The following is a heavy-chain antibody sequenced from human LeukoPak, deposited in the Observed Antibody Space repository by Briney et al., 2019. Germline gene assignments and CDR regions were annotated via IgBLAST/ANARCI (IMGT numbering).Heavy chain of an antibody. CDR1: GFTFSSYA. J-gene: IGHJ4*02. CDR2: ISYDGSNK. D-gene: IGHD6-19*01. Sequence: GGSLRLSCAASGFTFSSYAMHWVRQAPGRGLEWVAVISYDGSNKYYADSVKGRFTISRDNSKNTLYLQMNSLRAEDTAVYYCARGHQWLDEFGDYWGQGTLVTVSS. V-gene: IGHV3-30-3*01. CDR3: ARGHQWLDEFGDY.